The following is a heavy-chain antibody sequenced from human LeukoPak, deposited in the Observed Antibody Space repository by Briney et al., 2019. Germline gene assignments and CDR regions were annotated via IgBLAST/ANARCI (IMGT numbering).Heavy chain of an antibody. J-gene: IGHJ3*02. CDR3: ATATYCGGDCYSVVVAFDI. V-gene: IGHV3-30-3*01. CDR2: ISYDGSNK. CDR1: GFTFSSYA. Sequence: GGSLRLSCAASGFTFSSYAMHWVRQAPGKGLEWVAVISYDGSNKYYADSVKGRFTISRDNSKNTLYLQMNSLRAEDTAVYYCATATYCGGDCYSVVVAFDIWGQGTMVTVSS. D-gene: IGHD2-21*02.